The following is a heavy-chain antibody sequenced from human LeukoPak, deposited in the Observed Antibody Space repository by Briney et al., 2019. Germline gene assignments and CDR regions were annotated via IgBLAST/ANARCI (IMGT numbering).Heavy chain of an antibody. CDR1: GFTFSSYA. CDR3: AKEALYDFWSGYPVDTYYFDY. J-gene: IGHJ4*02. CDR2: ISGSGGST. D-gene: IGHD3-3*01. V-gene: IGHV3-23*01. Sequence: PGGSLRLSCAASGFTFSSYAMSWVRQAPGKGLEWVSAISGSGGSTYYADSVKGRFTISRDNSKNTLYLQMNSLRAEDTAVYYCAKEALYDFWSGYPVDTYYFDYWGQGTLVTVSS.